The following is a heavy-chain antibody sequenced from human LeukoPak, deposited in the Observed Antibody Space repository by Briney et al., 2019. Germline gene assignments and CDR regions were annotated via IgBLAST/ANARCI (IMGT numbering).Heavy chain of an antibody. J-gene: IGHJ4*02. CDR2: THYSGST. D-gene: IGHD3-22*01. CDR3: ARGDGAYYYDSSGYYTTTGYFDY. V-gene: IGHV4-61*01. CDR1: GGSVSSESYY. Sequence: PSETLSLTCTVSGGSVSSESYYWSWIRQPPGKGLEWIGYTHYSGSTNYNPSLKSRVTISVDRSKNQFSLKLSSVTAADTAVYYCARGDGAYYYDSSGYYTTTGYFDYWGQGTLVTVSS.